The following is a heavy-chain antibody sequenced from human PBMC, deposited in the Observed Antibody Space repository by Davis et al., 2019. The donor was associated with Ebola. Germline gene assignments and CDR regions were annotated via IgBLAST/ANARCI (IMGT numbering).Heavy chain of an antibody. J-gene: IGHJ5*01. CDR1: GFSLSSAGVG. CDR3: AHRPYIGYNYVPWFDS. Sequence: SGPTLVKPKQTLTLTCTFSGFSLSSAGVGVGWIRQPPGKALEWLAIIYWDNEKRYSPSLKNRLTITKDTSKNQVVLTMTNMSPVDTATYFCAHRPYIGYNYVPWFDSWGQGTLVTVSS. D-gene: IGHD5-24*01. CDR2: IYWDNEK. V-gene: IGHV2-5*02.